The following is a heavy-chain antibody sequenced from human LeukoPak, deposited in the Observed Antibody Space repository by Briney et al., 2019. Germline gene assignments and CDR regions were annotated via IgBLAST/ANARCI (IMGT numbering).Heavy chain of an antibody. CDR2: LYYSRST. CDR3: TSGYGSGSYRDAFDI. V-gene: IGHV4-59*01. CDR1: SGTISSYY. D-gene: IGHD3-10*01. J-gene: IGHJ3*02. Sequence: SETLSLTCTVYSGTISSYYWSWLRQPPGKGLVGIGYLYYSRSTNYNPSLKSRVTISVDSSKTQFSLKLSLVTDADTAVYYGTSGYGSGSYRDAFDIGCQGPMVTVSS.